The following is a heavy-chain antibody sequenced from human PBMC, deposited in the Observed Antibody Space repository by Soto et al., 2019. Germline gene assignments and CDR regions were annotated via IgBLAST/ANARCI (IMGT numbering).Heavy chain of an antibody. CDR1: GGTFSSYT. CDR2: IIPIPGIA. D-gene: IGHD6-13*01. CDR3: ASPDPYSSSWYAEYVQH. J-gene: IGHJ1*01. V-gene: IGHV1-69*02. Sequence: QVQLVQSGAEVKKPGSSVKVSCKASGGTFSSYTISWVRQAPGQGLEWMGRIIPIPGIANYAQKFQGRVTITADKSTSTAYMELSGLRSEDTAVYYCASPDPYSSSWYAEYVQHWGQGTLVTVSS.